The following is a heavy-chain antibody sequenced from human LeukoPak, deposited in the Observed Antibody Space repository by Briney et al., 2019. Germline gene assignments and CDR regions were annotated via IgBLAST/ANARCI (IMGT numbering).Heavy chain of an antibody. V-gene: IGHV3-74*01. CDR2: IDSDGSST. CDR1: RFTFSTYW. D-gene: IGHD3-16*01. Sequence: PGGSLRLSCAASRFTFSTYWMHWVRQAPGKGLVWVSRIDSDGSSTNYADSVNGRFTISRDNAKNTLYLQMNSLRAEDTAVYYCARSGGLGFDYWGQGTLVTVSS. CDR3: ARSGGLGFDY. J-gene: IGHJ4*02.